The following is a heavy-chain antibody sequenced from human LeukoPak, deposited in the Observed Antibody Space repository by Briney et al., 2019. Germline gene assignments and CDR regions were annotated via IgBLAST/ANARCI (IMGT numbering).Heavy chain of an antibody. CDR2: ISGSGGST. CDR1: GFTFSNYG. CDR3: AKGPQVGSGYHPDY. D-gene: IGHD3-22*01. J-gene: IGHJ4*02. Sequence: GGSLRLSCAASGFTFSNYGMHWVRQAPGKGLEWVSVISGSGGSTYYADSVKGRFTISRDNSKNTLYVQMNSLRVEDTAVYYCAKGPQVGSGYHPDYWGQGTLVTVSS. V-gene: IGHV3-23*01.